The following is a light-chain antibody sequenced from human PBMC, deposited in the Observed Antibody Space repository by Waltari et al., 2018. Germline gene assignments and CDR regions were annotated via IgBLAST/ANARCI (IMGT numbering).Light chain of an antibody. CDR2: KDN. J-gene: IGLJ3*02. Sequence: FQGQQGQAPVPRVYKDNRRPSGIPERFAGSSSGTTVTLTISGAHVDDEADYYFYSAADNAVGVFGGGTKLTV. V-gene: IGLV3-27*01. CDR3: YSAADNAVGV.